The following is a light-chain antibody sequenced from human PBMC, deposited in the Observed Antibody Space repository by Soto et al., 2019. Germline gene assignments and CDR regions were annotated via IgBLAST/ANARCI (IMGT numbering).Light chain of an antibody. CDR1: QSISSW. CDR2: KAS. Sequence: DIQMTQSPSTLSASVGDRVTITCRASQSISSWLAWYQQKPGKAPNLLIYKASRLESGLPSRFSGSGSGTEFTPTISSLQPDDFATYCRQQYNSYPLTFGGGTKVEIK. CDR3: QQYNSYPLT. J-gene: IGKJ4*01. V-gene: IGKV1-5*03.